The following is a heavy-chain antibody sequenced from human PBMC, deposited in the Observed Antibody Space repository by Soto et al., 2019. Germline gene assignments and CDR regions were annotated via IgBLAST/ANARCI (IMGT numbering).Heavy chain of an antibody. J-gene: IGHJ6*02. V-gene: IGHV4-59*01. D-gene: IGHD2-2*01. Sequence: QVQLQESGPGLVKPSETLSLTCTVSGGSISSYYWSWIRQPPGKGLEWIGYIYYSGSTNYNPSLKCRVTISVATSKKQFSLKLSSVTAADTAVYYFARDRAVVVPAAPLGYYYYGMDVWGQGTTVTVSS. CDR3: ARDRAVVVPAAPLGYYYYGMDV. CDR1: GGSISSYY. CDR2: IYYSGST.